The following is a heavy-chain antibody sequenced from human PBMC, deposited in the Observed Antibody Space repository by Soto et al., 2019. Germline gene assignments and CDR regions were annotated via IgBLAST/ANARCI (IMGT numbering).Heavy chain of an antibody. CDR1: GVSTSSSSYY. Sequence: SETLSLTCTVSGVSTSSSSYYLGWLRQPPGKGLEWIGSIYYSGSTYYNPSLKSRVTISVDTSKNQFSLKLSSVTAADTAVYYCARHGGRRHQLGYYYYGMDVWGQGTTVTVSS. V-gene: IGHV4-39*01. D-gene: IGHD2-2*01. CDR3: ARHGGRRHQLGYYYYGMDV. CDR2: IYYSGST. J-gene: IGHJ6*02.